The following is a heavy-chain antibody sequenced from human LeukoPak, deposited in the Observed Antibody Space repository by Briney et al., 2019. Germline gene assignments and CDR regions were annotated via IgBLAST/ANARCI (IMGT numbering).Heavy chain of an antibody. J-gene: IGHJ6*02. D-gene: IGHD4-17*01. Sequence: GASVKVSCKASGYTFTGYYMHWVRQAPGQGLEWMGWINHNSGGTNYAQKFQGRVTMTRDTSISTAYMELGRLRSDDTAVYYCARAPRYGDYVFGPPDVWGQGTTVTVSS. CDR3: ARAPRYGDYVFGPPDV. CDR1: GYTFTGYY. V-gene: IGHV1-2*02. CDR2: INHNSGGT.